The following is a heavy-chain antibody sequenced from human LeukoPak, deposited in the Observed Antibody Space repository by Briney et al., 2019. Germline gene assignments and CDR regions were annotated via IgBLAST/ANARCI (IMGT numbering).Heavy chain of an antibody. Sequence: PSETLSLTCTVSGGSISSGGYYWSWIRQHPGKGLEWVGYIYYSGSTYYNPSLKSRATISVDTSKNQFSLKLSSVTAADTAVYYCARFYYYDILTGYYGGDYFDYWGQGTLVTVSS. CDR2: IYYSGST. D-gene: IGHD3-9*01. J-gene: IGHJ4*02. CDR1: GGSISSGGYY. CDR3: ARFYYYDILTGYYGGDYFDY. V-gene: IGHV4-31*03.